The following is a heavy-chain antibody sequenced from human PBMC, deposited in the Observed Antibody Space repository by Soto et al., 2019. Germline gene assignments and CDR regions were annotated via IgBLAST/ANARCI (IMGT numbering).Heavy chain of an antibody. V-gene: IGHV3-23*01. CDR2: SSGSDDSA. CDR1: GFTFTNYA. D-gene: IGHD3-10*01. Sequence: EIQLLESGGNLVQPGGSLRLSCVASGFTFTNYAMTWVRQAPGKGLEWVSRSSGSDDSAQYADSVKGRFTISRDNSKNTLYLQMNSLRDDDTATYYCVRSSVYVSGGVSIFDPWGQGTLVTVSS. J-gene: IGHJ5*02. CDR3: VRSSVYVSGGVSIFDP.